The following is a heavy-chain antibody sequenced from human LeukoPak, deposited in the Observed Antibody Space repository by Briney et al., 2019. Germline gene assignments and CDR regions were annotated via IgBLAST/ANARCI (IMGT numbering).Heavy chain of an antibody. CDR1: GFTFSSYW. D-gene: IGHD2-21*02. CDR2: IKQDGSEK. Sequence: GGSLRLSCAASGFTFSSYWMSWVRQAPGKGLEWVANIKQDGSEKYYVDSVKGRFTISRDNAKNSLYLQMNSLRAEDTAVYYCARYGPYCGGDCCDYWGQGTLVTVSS. CDR3: ARYGPYCGGDCCDY. J-gene: IGHJ4*02. V-gene: IGHV3-7*01.